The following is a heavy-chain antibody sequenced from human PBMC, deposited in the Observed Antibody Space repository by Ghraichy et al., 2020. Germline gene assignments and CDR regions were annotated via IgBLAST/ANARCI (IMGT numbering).Heavy chain of an antibody. CDR2: IYYSGST. J-gene: IGHJ4*02. D-gene: IGHD4-23*01. Sequence: SETLSLTCTVSGGSISSSSYYWGWIRKPPGKGLEWIGSIYYSGSTYYNPSLKSRVTISVDTSKNQFSLKLSSVTAADTAVYYCARLRIGGNSEIDYWGQGTLVTVSS. V-gene: IGHV4-39*01. CDR3: ARLRIGGNSEIDY. CDR1: GGSISSSSYY.